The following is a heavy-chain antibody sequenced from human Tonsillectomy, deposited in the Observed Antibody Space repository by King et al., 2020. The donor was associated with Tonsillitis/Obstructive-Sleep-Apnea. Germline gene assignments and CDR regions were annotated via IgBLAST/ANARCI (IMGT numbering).Heavy chain of an antibody. D-gene: IGHD2-2*01. Sequence: VQLVESGGGLVQPGGSLRLSCAASGFTFSDYAMSWVRQAPGKGLQWVSAISGSGGATYYADSVKGRFTISRDNSKSTLYLQMNSLRADDTAVYYCAKGLDCSSASCYYHWGQGTLVTVSS. CDR2: ISGSGGAT. J-gene: IGHJ5*02. CDR1: GFTFSDYA. V-gene: IGHV3-23*04. CDR3: AKGLDCSSASCYYH.